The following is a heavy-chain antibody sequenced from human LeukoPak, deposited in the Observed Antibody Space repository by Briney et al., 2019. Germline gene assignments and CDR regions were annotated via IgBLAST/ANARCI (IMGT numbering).Heavy chain of an antibody. V-gene: IGHV3-48*03. CDR1: KVTFSSYE. Sequence: GGSLRLSCAASKVTFSSYEMNWVRQAPGKGLEWVSYISSSGSTIYYADSVKGRFTISRDNVKKSLYLQMNSLRTEDTAVYYCARDLFLWGAFDIWGQGTMVTVSS. CDR3: ARDLFLWGAFDI. CDR2: ISSSGSTI. J-gene: IGHJ3*02. D-gene: IGHD2/OR15-2a*01.